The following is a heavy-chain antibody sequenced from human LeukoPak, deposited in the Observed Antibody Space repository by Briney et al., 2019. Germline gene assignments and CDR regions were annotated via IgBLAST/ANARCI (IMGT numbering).Heavy chain of an antibody. CDR2: ISYDGSNK. J-gene: IGHJ4*02. D-gene: IGHD5-18*01. CDR3: AKARYTYGTHYLDY. V-gene: IGHV3-30*18. CDR1: GFTFSNYG. Sequence: PGGSLSLSCAASGFTFSNYGMHWVRQAPGKGLEWVAVISYDGSNKYYADSVKGRFTFSGDNSKNTLFLQINSLRAEDTAVYYCAKARYTYGTHYLDYWGQGTLVTVSS.